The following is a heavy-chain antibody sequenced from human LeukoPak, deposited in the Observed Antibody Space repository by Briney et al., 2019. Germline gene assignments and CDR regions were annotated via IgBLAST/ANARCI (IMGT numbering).Heavy chain of an antibody. J-gene: IGHJ4*02. Sequence: GASVKVSCKASGYTFTSYGISWVRQAPGQGLEWMGGFDPEDGETIYAQKFQGRVTMTEDTSTDTAYMELSSLRSEDTAVYYCATGYQLLDYWGQGTLVTVSS. CDR3: ATGYQLLDY. D-gene: IGHD2-2*01. CDR1: GYTFTSYG. CDR2: FDPEDGET. V-gene: IGHV1-24*01.